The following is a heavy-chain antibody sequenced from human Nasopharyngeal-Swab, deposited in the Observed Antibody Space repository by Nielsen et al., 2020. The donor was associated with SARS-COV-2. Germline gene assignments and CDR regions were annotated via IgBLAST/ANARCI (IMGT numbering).Heavy chain of an antibody. CDR2: FDPEDGET. CDR3: ARDPTSVAGTGVYYYGMDV. CDR1: GYTLTKLS. V-gene: IGHV1-24*01. D-gene: IGHD6-19*01. J-gene: IGHJ6*02. Sequence: ASAKVSCKVSGYTLTKLSMHWVRQAPGKGLEWMGGFDPEDGETIYGQKFQGRVTMTADTSTDTAYMELSSLGSDAPAVYYCARDPTSVAGTGVYYYGMDVWGQGTTVTVSS.